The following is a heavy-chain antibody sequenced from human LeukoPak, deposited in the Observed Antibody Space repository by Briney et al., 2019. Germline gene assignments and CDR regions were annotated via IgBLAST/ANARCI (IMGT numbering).Heavy chain of an antibody. CDR2: IYHSGST. Sequence: SETLSLTCAVSGGSISSSNWWSWVRQPPGKGLEWIGEIYHSGSTNYNPSLKSRVTISVDKSKNQFSLRLSSVTAPDTAVYYCARAGVAVAGAFDIWGQGTMVTVSS. D-gene: IGHD6-19*01. CDR3: ARAGVAVAGAFDI. CDR1: GGSISSSNW. J-gene: IGHJ3*02. V-gene: IGHV4-4*02.